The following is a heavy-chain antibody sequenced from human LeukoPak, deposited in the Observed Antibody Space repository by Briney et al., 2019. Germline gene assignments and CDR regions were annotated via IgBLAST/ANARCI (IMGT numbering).Heavy chain of an antibody. V-gene: IGHV4-34*01. Sequence: SETLSLTCAVYGGSFSGYYWSWIRQPPGKGLEWIGEINHSGSTNYNPSLKSRVTISVATSKNQFSLKLSSVTAADTAVYYCASQARTYYDFWGGYGHFDYWGQVTLVTVSS. CDR3: ASQARTYYDFWGGYGHFDY. J-gene: IGHJ4*02. CDR2: INHSGST. D-gene: IGHD3-3*01. CDR1: GGSFSGYY.